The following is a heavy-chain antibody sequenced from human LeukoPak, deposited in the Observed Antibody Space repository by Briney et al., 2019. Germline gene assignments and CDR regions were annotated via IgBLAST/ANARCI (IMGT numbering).Heavy chain of an antibody. CDR2: KT. CDR1: GYSFSNYW. V-gene: IGHV5-51*01. CDR3: AIPPGYCGNDCSFDH. D-gene: IGHD2-21*02. Sequence: GESLKISCEGSGYSFSNYWIGWVRQMPGKGLEWTGIKTRYSPSFQGLVTISVDKSISTAYLQWSSLKASDTAMYYCAIPPGYCGNDCSFDHWGQGTLVTVSS. J-gene: IGHJ4*02.